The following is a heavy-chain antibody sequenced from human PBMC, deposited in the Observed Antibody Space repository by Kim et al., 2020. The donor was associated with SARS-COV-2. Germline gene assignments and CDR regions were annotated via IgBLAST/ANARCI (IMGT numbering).Heavy chain of an antibody. CDR2: ISGDGTET. CDR1: GFTFAMYA. Sequence: GGSLRLSCAASGFTFAMYAITWVRQPPGKGLEWVSFISGDGTETSYADSVKGRFTVSRDSAKNTLYLQMNSLRADDTAVYYCVKGSPLGDYWGQGTLVTVSS. CDR3: VKGSPLGDY. J-gene: IGHJ4*02. D-gene: IGHD3-10*01. V-gene: IGHV3-23*01.